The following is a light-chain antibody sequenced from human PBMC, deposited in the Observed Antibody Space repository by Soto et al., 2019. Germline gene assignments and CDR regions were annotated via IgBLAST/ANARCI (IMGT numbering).Light chain of an antibody. Sequence: QSVLTQPPSASGSPGQSVTILCTGTSSDVGGYNYVSWYQQYPGKAPRLIIYEVSNRPSGVSNRFSGSKSGNTASLTISGLRAEDEGDYFCSSFTGTSALILFGGGTKLTVL. V-gene: IGLV2-14*01. CDR1: SSDVGGYNY. J-gene: IGLJ2*01. CDR3: SSFTGTSALIL. CDR2: EVS.